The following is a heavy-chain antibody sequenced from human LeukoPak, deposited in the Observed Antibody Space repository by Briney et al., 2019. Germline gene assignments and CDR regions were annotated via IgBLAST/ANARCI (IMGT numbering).Heavy chain of an antibody. CDR1: GFTVSSNY. J-gene: IGHJ6*02. CDR3: ARGSKPYGMDV. Sequence: GGSLRLSCAASGFTVSSNYMSWVRQAPGKGLEWVSSISTSSGYIYYADSVKGRFTISRDNAKGSLYLQMNSLRAEDTAVYYCARGSKPYGMDVWGQGTTVTVSS. V-gene: IGHV3-21*01. CDR2: ISTSSGYI.